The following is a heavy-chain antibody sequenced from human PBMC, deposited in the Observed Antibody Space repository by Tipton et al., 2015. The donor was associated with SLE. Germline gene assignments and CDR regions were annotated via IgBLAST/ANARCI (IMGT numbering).Heavy chain of an antibody. CDR1: GGSISSDY. Sequence: TLSLTCTVSGGSISSDYWTWIRQPPGKGLEWIGYIYYSGSTEYNPSLKSRVTISIDTSKNLFSLNLSSVTAADTAVYYCATSPTSFWSSYYDFWGQGILVTVSS. CDR2: IYYSGST. D-gene: IGHD3-3*01. J-gene: IGHJ4*02. CDR3: ATSPTSFWSSYYDF. V-gene: IGHV4-59*08.